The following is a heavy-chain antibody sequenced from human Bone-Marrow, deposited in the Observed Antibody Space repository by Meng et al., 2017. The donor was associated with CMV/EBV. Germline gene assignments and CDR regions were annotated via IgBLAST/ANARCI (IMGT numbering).Heavy chain of an antibody. V-gene: IGHV1-8*01. J-gene: IGHJ4*02. D-gene: IGHD3-22*01. CDR2: MNPNSGNT. CDR1: GYTFTSYD. Sequence: ASVKVSCKASGYTFTSYDINWVRQATGQGLEWMGWMNPNSGNTGYAQKLQGRVTMTTDTSTSTAYMELRSLRSDDTAVYYCARDYYDSSGYYHYWGQGTLVTVSS. CDR3: ARDYYDSSGYYHY.